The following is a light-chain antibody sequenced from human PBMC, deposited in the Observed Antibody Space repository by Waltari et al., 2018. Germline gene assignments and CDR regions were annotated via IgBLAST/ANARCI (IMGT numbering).Light chain of an antibody. CDR3: QQYDNLLHLT. CDR2: DAS. J-gene: IGKJ4*01. V-gene: IGKV1-33*01. Sequence: DIQMTQSPSSLSASVGARVTITCQASQDISNYLNWYQQKPGKAPKLLIYDASNLETGVPSRFSGSGSGTDFTFTISSLQPEDIATYYCQQYDNLLHLTFGGGTKVEIK. CDR1: QDISNY.